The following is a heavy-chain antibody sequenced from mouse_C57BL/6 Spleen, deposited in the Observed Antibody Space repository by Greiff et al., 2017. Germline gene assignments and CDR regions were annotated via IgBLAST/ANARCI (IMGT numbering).Heavy chain of an antibody. CDR3: ARQGLSWYFDV. J-gene: IGHJ1*03. CDR2: ISGGGGNT. Sequence: EVQLQESGGGLVKPGGSLKLSCAASGFTFSSYTMSWVRQTPEKRLEWVATISGGGGNTYYPDSVKGRFTISRDNAKNTLYLQMSSLRSEDTALYYCARQGLSWYFDVWGTGTTVTVSS. D-gene: IGHD6-2*01. V-gene: IGHV5-9*01. CDR1: GFTFSSYT.